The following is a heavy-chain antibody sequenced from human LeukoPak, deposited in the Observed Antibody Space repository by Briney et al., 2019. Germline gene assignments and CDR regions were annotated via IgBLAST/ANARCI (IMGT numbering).Heavy chain of an antibody. Sequence: TGGSLRLSCEASRSTFSSYWMHWVRQAPGKGLMWVSRINTDGSSTSYADSVKGRFTISRDNSKNTLYLQMNSLRADDTAVYYCAMKAVPRPRLYDAFDFWGQGTVVTVSS. D-gene: IGHD2-2*02. V-gene: IGHV3-74*01. CDR2: INTDGSST. CDR1: RSTFSSYW. CDR3: AMKAVPRPRLYDAFDF. J-gene: IGHJ3*01.